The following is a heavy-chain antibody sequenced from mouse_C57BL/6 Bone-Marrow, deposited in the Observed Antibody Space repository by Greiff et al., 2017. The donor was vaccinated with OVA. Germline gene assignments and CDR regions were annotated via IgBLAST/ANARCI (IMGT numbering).Heavy chain of an antibody. J-gene: IGHJ3*01. CDR2: IYPRCGNT. V-gene: IGHV1-81*01. D-gene: IGHD1-1*01. Sequence: QVQLQQSGAELARPGASVKLSCKASGYTFTSYGISWVKQRTGQGLEWIGEIYPRCGNTDYTEKLQGKATLTADQSSRTAYMELRSLTSADSAVDFCSNHYGSSPAYWGKGTLVTVSA. CDR3: SNHYGSSPAY. CDR1: GYTFTSYG.